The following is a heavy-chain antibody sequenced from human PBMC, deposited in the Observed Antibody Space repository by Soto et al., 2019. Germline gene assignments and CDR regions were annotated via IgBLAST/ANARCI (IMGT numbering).Heavy chain of an antibody. CDR2: ISSSSSYI. Sequence: EVQLVESGGGLVKPGGSLRLSCAASGFTFSSYSMNWVRQAPGKGLEWVSSISSSSSYIYYADSVKGRFTISRDNAQNSLYLQMNSLRAEDTAVYYCARDRPGVAGTFDYWGQGTLVTVSS. CDR3: ARDRPGVAGTFDY. CDR1: GFTFSSYS. V-gene: IGHV3-21*01. J-gene: IGHJ4*02. D-gene: IGHD6-19*01.